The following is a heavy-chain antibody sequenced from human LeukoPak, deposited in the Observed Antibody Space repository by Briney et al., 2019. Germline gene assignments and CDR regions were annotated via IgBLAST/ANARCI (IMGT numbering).Heavy chain of an antibody. V-gene: IGHV1-2*02. J-gene: IGHJ4*02. Sequence: ASVKDSCKASGYIFTGDYMHWGPQAPEQTLEWMGWINPNSGGTNYAQKFQGRVTMTRDTSIGTAYMELSRLGSDDTAVYYCAAWPSGGQGFDCWGQGTLVTVSS. CDR2: INPNSGGT. CDR1: GYIFTGDY. D-gene: IGHD3-10*01. CDR3: AAWPSGGQGFDC.